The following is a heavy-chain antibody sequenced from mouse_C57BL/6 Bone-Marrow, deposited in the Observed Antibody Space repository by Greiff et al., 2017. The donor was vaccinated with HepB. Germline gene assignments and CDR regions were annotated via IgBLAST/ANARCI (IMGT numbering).Heavy chain of an antibody. CDR3: ARGHSGITTVMDY. D-gene: IGHD1-1*01. CDR2: IYPGSGST. J-gene: IGHJ4*01. V-gene: IGHV1-55*01. Sequence: QVQLQQPGAELVKPGASVKMSCKASGYTFTSYWITWVKQRPGQGLEWIGDIYPGSGSTNYIEKFKSKATLTVDTSSSTAYMQLSSLTSEDSAVYYCARGHSGITTVMDYWGQGTSVTVAS. CDR1: GYTFTSYW.